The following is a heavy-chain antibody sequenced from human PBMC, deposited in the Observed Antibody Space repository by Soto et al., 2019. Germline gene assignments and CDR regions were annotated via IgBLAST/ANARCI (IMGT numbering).Heavy chain of an antibody. CDR2: IIPIFGTA. Sequence: QVQLVQSGAEVKKPGSSVKVSCKASGGTFSSYAISWVRQAPGQGLEWMGGIIPIFGTANYAQKFQGRVTITAHETTTTAYLALSRARSEDTDVYYRARHVPAAGYYYVMDVWGQGTTVTVS. CDR3: ARHVPAAGYYYVMDV. J-gene: IGHJ6*02. V-gene: IGHV1-69*12. CDR1: GGTFSSYA. D-gene: IGHD2-2*01.